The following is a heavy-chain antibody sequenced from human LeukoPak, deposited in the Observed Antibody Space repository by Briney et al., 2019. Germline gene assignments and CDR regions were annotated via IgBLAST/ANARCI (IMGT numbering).Heavy chain of an antibody. CDR2: IYYSGST. CDR1: GGSISSYY. D-gene: IGHD6-13*01. Sequence: SETLSLTCTVSGGSISSYYWSWIRQPPGKGLEWIGYIYYSGSTNYNPSLKSRVTISVDTSKNQFSLKLSSVTAADTAVYYCARGSIAAAGTDYWGQGTLVTVSS. J-gene: IGHJ4*02. CDR3: ARGSIAAAGTDY. V-gene: IGHV4-59*12.